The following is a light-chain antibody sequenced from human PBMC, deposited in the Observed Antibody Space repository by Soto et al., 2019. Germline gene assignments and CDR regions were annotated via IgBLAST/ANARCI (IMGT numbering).Light chain of an antibody. CDR2: KAS. J-gene: IGKJ1*01. Sequence: DIQMTQSPSTLSASVGDRVTITCRASQSISSWLAWYQQKPGKDPKLLIYKASSLESGVPSRFSGSGSGTEFTLTISSLQPDDFATYYCQQYNSYSWTFGQGTKV. CDR3: QQYNSYSWT. V-gene: IGKV1-5*03. CDR1: QSISSW.